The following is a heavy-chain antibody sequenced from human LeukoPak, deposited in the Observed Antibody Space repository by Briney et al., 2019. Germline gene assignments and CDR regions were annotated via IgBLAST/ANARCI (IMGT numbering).Heavy chain of an antibody. CDR2: INWNGGST. J-gene: IGHJ4*02. Sequence: PGGSLRLSCAASGFTFDDYGMSWVRQAPGKGLEWVSGINWNGGSTGYADSVKGRFTISRDNAKNSLYLQMNGLRAEDTAVYYCARDAGNSSGWNDFDYWGQGTLVTVSS. D-gene: IGHD6-19*01. V-gene: IGHV3-20*04. CDR3: ARDAGNSSGWNDFDY. CDR1: GFTFDDYG.